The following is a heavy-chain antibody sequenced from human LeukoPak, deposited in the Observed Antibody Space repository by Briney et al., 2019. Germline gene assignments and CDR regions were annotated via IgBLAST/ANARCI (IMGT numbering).Heavy chain of an antibody. CDR1: GYTFTSYG. CDR2: ISAYNGNT. J-gene: IGHJ4*02. D-gene: IGHD5-18*01. V-gene: IGHV1-18*01. Sequence: SVKVSCKASGYTFTSYGISWVRQAPGQGLEWMGWISAYNGNTNYAQKLQGRVTMTTDTSTSTAYMELRSLRSDDTAVYYCARGSRLGDTAYGWDYWGQGTLVTVSS. CDR3: ARGSRLGDTAYGWDY.